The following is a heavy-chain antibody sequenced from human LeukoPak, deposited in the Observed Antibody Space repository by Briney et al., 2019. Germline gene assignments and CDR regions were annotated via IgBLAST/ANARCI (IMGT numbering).Heavy chain of an antibody. CDR3: ARDPDSGRVLRRSDIVVVPAATDY. CDR1: GYTFTGYY. Sequence: ASVKVSCKASGYTFTGYYMHWVRQAPGQGLEWMGWINPNSGGTNYAQKFQGRVTMTRDTSISTAYMELSRLRSDDTAVYYCARDPDSGRVLRRSDIVVVPAATDYWGQGTLVTVSS. CDR2: INPNSGGT. J-gene: IGHJ4*02. D-gene: IGHD2-2*01. V-gene: IGHV1-2*02.